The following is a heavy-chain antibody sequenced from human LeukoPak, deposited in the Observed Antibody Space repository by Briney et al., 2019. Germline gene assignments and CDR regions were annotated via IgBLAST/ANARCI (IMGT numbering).Heavy chain of an antibody. D-gene: IGHD3-16*01. CDR3: ARLHALGAEEFDP. Sequence: PSETLSLTCTVSVGSITGHYCSWIRQPPRKGLECIGYIHYTGSTNYNPSLNSRITMSVDTPNNQFSLRLTSVTATDTAVYYCARLHALGAEEFDPWGQGDLVTVSS. V-gene: IGHV4-59*11. J-gene: IGHJ5*02. CDR2: IHYTGST. CDR1: VGSITGHY.